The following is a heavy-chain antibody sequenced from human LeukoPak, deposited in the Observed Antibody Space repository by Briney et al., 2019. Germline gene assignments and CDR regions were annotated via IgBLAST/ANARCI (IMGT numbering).Heavy chain of an antibody. Sequence: GASVKVSCKASGYTFTSYGISWVRQAPGQGLEWMGWISAYNGNTNYAQKLQGRLTMTTDTSTSTAYMELRSLRSDDTAVYYCARRGYYDSSGYYYRIPYYMDVWGKGTTVTVSS. CDR2: ISAYNGNT. CDR1: GYTFTSYG. D-gene: IGHD3-22*01. CDR3: ARRGYYDSSGYYYRIPYYMDV. J-gene: IGHJ6*03. V-gene: IGHV1-18*01.